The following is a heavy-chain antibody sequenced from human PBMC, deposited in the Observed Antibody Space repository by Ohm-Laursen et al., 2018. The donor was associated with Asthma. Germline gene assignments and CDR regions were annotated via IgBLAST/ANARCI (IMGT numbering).Heavy chain of an antibody. Sequence: SLRLSCTATGFTFSSYGMHWVHQAPGKGLEWVAVIWYDGSNKYYADSVKGRFTISRDNAKNSLYLQMNSLRVEDTAVYYCARGILTGRSAMDVWGQGTTVTVSS. D-gene: IGHD3-9*01. CDR3: ARGILTGRSAMDV. CDR1: GFTFSSYG. J-gene: IGHJ6*02. V-gene: IGHV3-33*08. CDR2: IWYDGSNK.